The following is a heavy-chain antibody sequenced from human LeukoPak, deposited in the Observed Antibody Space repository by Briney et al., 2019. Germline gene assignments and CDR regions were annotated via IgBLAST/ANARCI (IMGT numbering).Heavy chain of an antibody. CDR2: ISTYNGDT. J-gene: IGHJ4*02. V-gene: IGHV1-18*01. CDR3: ARRGPYRYFDY. Sequence: ASVKVSCKASGGTFSSYAISWVRQAPGQGLEWMAWISTYNGDTNYAQNLQGRVTITKDTSTSTVYMELRSLTSDDTAVYYCARRGPYRYFDYWGQGTLVIVSS. CDR1: GGTFSSYA. D-gene: IGHD3-16*02.